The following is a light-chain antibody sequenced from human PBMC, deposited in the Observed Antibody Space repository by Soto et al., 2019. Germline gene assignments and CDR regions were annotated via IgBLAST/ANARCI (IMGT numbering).Light chain of an antibody. Sequence: DIQMTQSPSTLSASVGDRVTITCRASQSISSWLAWYQQKPGKAPKLPIYKASSLESGVPSRFSGSGSGTEFTLTISSLQPDDFATYYCHQYNSYPGTFGQGTTV. J-gene: IGKJ1*01. CDR3: HQYNSYPGT. CDR1: QSISSW. V-gene: IGKV1-5*03. CDR2: KAS.